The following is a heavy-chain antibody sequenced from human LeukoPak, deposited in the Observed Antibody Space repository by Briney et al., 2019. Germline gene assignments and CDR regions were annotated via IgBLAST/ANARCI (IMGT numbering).Heavy chain of an antibody. CDR1: GFTFDDYA. V-gene: IGHV3-9*01. CDR2: ISWNSGSI. J-gene: IGHJ4*02. Sequence: GRSLRLSCAASGFTFDDYAMHWVRQAPGKGLEWVSGISWNSGSIGYADSVKGRFTISRDNAKNSLYLQMNSLRAEDTALYYCAKDMGTTVTTTEYYFDYWGQGTLVTVSS. CDR3: AKDMGTTVTTTEYYFDY. D-gene: IGHD4-17*01.